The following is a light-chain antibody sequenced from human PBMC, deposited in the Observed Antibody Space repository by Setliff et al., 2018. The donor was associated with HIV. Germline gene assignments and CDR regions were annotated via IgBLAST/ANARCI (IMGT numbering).Light chain of an antibody. Sequence: LAQPASVSGSPGQSITISCTGTSSDVGGYNYVSWYQHHPGKAPKLMIYDVSKRPSGVSNRFSGSKSGNTASLTISGLQAEDEADYYCSSYTSSSTFVFGTGTKVTVL. CDR3: SSYTSSSTFV. V-gene: IGLV2-14*03. J-gene: IGLJ1*01. CDR2: DVS. CDR1: SSDVGGYNY.